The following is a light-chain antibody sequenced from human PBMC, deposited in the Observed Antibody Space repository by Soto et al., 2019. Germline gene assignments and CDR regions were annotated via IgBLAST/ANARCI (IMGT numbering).Light chain of an antibody. Sequence: QSALTQPPSASGTPGQRVTISCSGSRSNIGSNPVNWYQQLPGTAPKLLIDSNNQRPSGVPDRFSGSRSGTSASLAISGLQSEDEADYYCAEWDDSLYGRVFGTGTNSPS. J-gene: IGLJ1*01. V-gene: IGLV1-44*01. CDR3: AEWDDSLYGRV. CDR2: SNN. CDR1: RSNIGSNP.